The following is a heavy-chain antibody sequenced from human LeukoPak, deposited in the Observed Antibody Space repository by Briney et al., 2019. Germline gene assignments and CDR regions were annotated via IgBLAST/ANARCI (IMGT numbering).Heavy chain of an antibody. Sequence: ASVTVSCKASGYTFTGYYMHWVRQAPGQGLEWMGWINPNSGGTNYAQKFQGRVTMTRDTSISTAYMELSRLRSDDTAVYYCARVGSSNYVWGSYNYFDYWGQGTLVTVSS. V-gene: IGHV1-2*02. J-gene: IGHJ4*02. D-gene: IGHD3-16*01. CDR1: GYTFTGYY. CDR3: ARVGSSNYVWGSYNYFDY. CDR2: INPNSGGT.